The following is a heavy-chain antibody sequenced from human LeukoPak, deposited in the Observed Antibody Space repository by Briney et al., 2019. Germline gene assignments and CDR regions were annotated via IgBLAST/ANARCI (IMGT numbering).Heavy chain of an antibody. V-gene: IGHV3-21*01. CDR1: GFIFSDYT. Sequence: PGGSLRLSCAASGFIFSDYTMNWVRQAPGKGLEGVASISYGGSNIKYADSLKGRFTISRDNSKNSLYVQMNSLRAEDTAVYYCVRGGAYDSSGYYWFDSWGQGTLVTVSS. D-gene: IGHD3-22*01. CDR3: VRGGAYDSSGYYWFDS. CDR2: ISYGGSNI. J-gene: IGHJ5*01.